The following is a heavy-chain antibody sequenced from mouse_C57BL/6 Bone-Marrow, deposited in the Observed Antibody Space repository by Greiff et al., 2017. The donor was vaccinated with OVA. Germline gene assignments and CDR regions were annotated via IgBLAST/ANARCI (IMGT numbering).Heavy chain of an antibody. V-gene: IGHV14-4*01. CDR1: GFNIKDDY. D-gene: IGHD3-2*02. CDR3: TTAQATCLYDMDY. CDR2: IDPENGDT. Sequence: VQLQQSGAELVRPGASVKLSCTASGFNIKDDYMHWVKQRPEQGLEWIGWIDPENGDTEYASKFQGKATITADTSSNTAYLPLSSLTSEDTAVYYCTTAQATCLYDMDYWGQGTSVTVSS. J-gene: IGHJ4*01.